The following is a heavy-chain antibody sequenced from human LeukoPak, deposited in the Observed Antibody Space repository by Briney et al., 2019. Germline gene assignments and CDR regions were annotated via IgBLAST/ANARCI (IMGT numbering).Heavy chain of an antibody. Sequence: ASVKVSCKASGYTFTGYYMHWVRQAPGQGLEWMGWISPNSGGTNYAQKFQGRVTMTRDTSISTAYMELSRLRSDDTAVYYCARVEIVATMSFDYWGQGTLVTVSS. CDR3: ARVEIVATMSFDY. D-gene: IGHD5-12*01. CDR2: ISPNSGGT. J-gene: IGHJ4*02. CDR1: GYTFTGYY. V-gene: IGHV1-2*02.